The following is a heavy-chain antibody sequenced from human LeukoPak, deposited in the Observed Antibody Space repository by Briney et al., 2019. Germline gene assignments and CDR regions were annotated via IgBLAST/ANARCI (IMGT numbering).Heavy chain of an antibody. Sequence: ASVKVSCKASGYTFTSYGISWVRQAPGQGLEWMGWISAYNGNTNYAQKLQGRVTMPTDTSTSTAYMELRSLRSDDTAVYYCARGPHWRGSFDAFDIWGQGTMVTVSS. V-gene: IGHV1-18*01. D-gene: IGHD1-26*01. CDR2: ISAYNGNT. J-gene: IGHJ3*02. CDR3: ARGPHWRGSFDAFDI. CDR1: GYTFTSYG.